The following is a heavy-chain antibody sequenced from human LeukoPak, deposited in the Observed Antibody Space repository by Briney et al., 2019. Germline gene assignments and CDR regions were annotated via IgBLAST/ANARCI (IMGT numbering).Heavy chain of an antibody. CDR1: GFTVSSNY. D-gene: IGHD3-22*01. Sequence: GGSLRLSCAASGFTVSSNYMSWVRQAPGKGLEWVSVIYSGGSTYYADSVKGRFTISRDNSKNTLCLQMNSLRAEDTAVYYCARENYYDSSGLDYWGQGTLVTVSS. CDR2: IYSGGST. V-gene: IGHV3-53*01. CDR3: ARENYYDSSGLDY. J-gene: IGHJ4*02.